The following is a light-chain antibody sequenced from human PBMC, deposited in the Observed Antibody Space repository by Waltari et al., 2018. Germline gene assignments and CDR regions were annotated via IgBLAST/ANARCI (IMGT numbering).Light chain of an antibody. CDR2: RND. J-gene: IGLJ2*01. CDR1: SSNIGTYY. CDR3: ATWDDTLNMV. V-gene: IGLV1-47*01. Sequence: QSFFTQPPSASETPGQRVTISCSGSSSNIGTYYLYWYQQLPGTAPKLLIYRNDQRPSGVPDRFSGSKAGTSASLAMSGLRSEDEADYYCATWDDTLNMVFGGGTKLTVL.